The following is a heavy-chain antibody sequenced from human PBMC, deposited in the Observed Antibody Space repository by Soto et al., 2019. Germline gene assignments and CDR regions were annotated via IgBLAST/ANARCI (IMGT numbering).Heavy chain of an antibody. V-gene: IGHV3-11*01. CDR2: ISSSGSTI. J-gene: IGHJ5*02. CDR3: AREDGSPRWGFDP. CDR1: GFTFSDYY. Sequence: QVQLVESGGGLVKPGGSLRLSCAASGFTFSDYYMSWIRQAPGKGLEWVSYISSSGSTIYYADSVKGRFNISRDTSNNSLNLQMNSLRAEDTAVYYCAREDGSPRWGFDPWGQGTLVTVSS. D-gene: IGHD2-2*01.